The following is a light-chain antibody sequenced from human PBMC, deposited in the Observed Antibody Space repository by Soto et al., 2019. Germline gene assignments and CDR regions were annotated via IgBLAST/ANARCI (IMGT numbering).Light chain of an antibody. CDR2: DVT. CDR1: SSDVGGYNY. Sequence: QSALTQPASVSGSPGQSITISCTGTSSDVGGYNYVSWYQHHPDKAPKLVIYDVTNRPSGVSYRFSGSKSGNMASLTISGLQAEDEADYYCNSYTGSTTPFVFGTGTKLTVL. V-gene: IGLV2-14*03. CDR3: NSYTGSTTPFV. J-gene: IGLJ1*01.